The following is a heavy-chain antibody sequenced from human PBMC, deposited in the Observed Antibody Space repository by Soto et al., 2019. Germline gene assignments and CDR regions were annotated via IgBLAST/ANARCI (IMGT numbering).Heavy chain of an antibody. CDR2: INSDGSST. V-gene: IGHV3-74*01. CDR3: ARGSGYLDY. J-gene: IGHJ4*02. D-gene: IGHD3-16*02. CDR1: GFTFSSSW. Sequence: GGSLRLSCAASGFTFSSSWMHWVRQPPGKGLVWVSRINSDGSSTNYADSVKGRFTISRDNAKNTLYMQLSSLRAEDTAVYYCARGSGYLDYWGQGALVTVS.